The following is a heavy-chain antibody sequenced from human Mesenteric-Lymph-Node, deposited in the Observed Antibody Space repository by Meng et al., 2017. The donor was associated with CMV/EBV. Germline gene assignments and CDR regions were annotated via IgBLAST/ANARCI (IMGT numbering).Heavy chain of an antibody. CDR2: INTGNGNT. V-gene: IGHV1-3*04. D-gene: IGHD5-24*01. J-gene: IGHJ4*02. CDR3: ARSRDNYLFDY. CDR1: GYTFTTYA. Sequence: SCKASGYTFTTYAMHWVRQAPGQRPDWMGWINTGNGNTKYLQKFQDRVTITRDTSATTSYMELSSLTSEDTAVYYCARSRDNYLFDYWGQGTLVTVSS.